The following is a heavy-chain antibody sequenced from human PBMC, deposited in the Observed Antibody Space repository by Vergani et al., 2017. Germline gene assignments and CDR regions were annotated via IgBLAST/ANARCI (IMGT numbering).Heavy chain of an antibody. CDR1: GFTFSSYS. J-gene: IGHJ4*02. V-gene: IGHV3-23*01. Sequence: EVQLLESGGGVVQPGGSLRLSCAASGFTFSSYSMNWVRQAPGKGLEWVSAISGSGGSTYYADAVKGRLTISRDNSKNTLYLQMNSLRAEDTAVYYCAKGLTEWELYFDYWGQGTLVTVAS. CDR3: AKGLTEWELYFDY. D-gene: IGHD1-26*01. CDR2: ISGSGGST.